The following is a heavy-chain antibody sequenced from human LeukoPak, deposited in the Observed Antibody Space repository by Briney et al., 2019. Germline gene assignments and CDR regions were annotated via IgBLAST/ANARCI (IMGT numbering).Heavy chain of an antibody. CDR2: VYYSGST. D-gene: IGHD3-10*01. V-gene: IGHV4-39*07. Sequence: SETLSLTCTVSGDSINSHTYYWAWIRQPPGKGLEWIGSVYYSGSTDYNPPLLSRVTISIDTSMNQFSLKLTSVTAADTAVYYCARDLQWFGDVYYFDHWGQGSQVTVSS. CDR3: ARDLQWFGDVYYFDH. J-gene: IGHJ4*02. CDR1: GDSINSHTYY.